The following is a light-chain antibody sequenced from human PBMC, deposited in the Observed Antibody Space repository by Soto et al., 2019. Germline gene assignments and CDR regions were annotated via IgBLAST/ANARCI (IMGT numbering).Light chain of an antibody. J-gene: IGLJ1*01. Sequence: QSVLTQPASVSWSPGQSITISCTGTSSDVGGYNYVSWYQHHPGKAPKLMIYEVSNRPSGASNRFSGSKSGNTASLTISGLQAEDEADYYCSSYTSSSTYVFGTGTKVTVL. CDR2: EVS. CDR1: SSDVGGYNY. V-gene: IGLV2-14*01. CDR3: SSYTSSSTYV.